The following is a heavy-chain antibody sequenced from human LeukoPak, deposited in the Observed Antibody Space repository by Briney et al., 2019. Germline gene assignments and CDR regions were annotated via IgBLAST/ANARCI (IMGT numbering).Heavy chain of an antibody. CDR2: ISADGGST. CDR3: AKESGKFDY. Sequence: GGSLRLSCAASGLSVRGNYMSWVRQAPGKGLEWVSLISADGGSTFSADSVKGRFSISRDNSKNSLYLQMNSLRSEDTAMYYCAKESGKFDYWGQGTLVAVSS. V-gene: IGHV3-43*02. CDR1: GLSVRGNY. J-gene: IGHJ4*02.